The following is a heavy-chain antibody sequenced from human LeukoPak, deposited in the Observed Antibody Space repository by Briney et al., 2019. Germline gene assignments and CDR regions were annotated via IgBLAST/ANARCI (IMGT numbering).Heavy chain of an antibody. CDR2: IHTSGST. V-gene: IGHV4-4*07. CDR3: ARVGDYALKD. J-gene: IGHJ4*02. Sequence: SETLSLTCTVSGGSISSYYWSWIRQPAGKGLEWIGRIHTSGSTNYNPSLKSRVTMSVDTSKSQCTLKLSSVTAADTAVYYCARVGDYALKDWGQGTLVTVSS. D-gene: IGHD3-16*01. CDR1: GGSISSYY.